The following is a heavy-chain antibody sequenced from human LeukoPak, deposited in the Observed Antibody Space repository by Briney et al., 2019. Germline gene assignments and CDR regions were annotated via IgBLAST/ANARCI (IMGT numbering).Heavy chain of an antibody. J-gene: IGHJ4*02. Sequence: TGGSLRLSCAASGFMFGTYAMSWVRQAPGKGLEWVAAITATATTSYFADSVKGRFTIPRDNSRNTLYLQMSSLRADDTAIYYCAKDRRVRGYYFLERGGYFDYWGQGSLVTVSS. CDR2: ITATATTS. CDR3: AKDRRVRGYYFLERGGYFDY. CDR1: GFMFGTYA. D-gene: IGHD3-3*01. V-gene: IGHV3-23*01.